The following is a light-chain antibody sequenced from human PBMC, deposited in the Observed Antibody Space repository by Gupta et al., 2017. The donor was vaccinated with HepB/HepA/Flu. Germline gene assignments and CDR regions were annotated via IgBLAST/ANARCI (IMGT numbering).Light chain of an antibody. Sequence: EIVLTQSPATLSLSPGERATLSCRASQSVSSYLAWYQQKPGQAPRLLIYDASNRATGIPARFSGSGSGTDFTLTISSLEAEDFAVYFCHQGSSWPFTFGGGTKVEIK. CDR2: DAS. J-gene: IGKJ4*01. CDR3: HQGSSWPFT. V-gene: IGKV3-11*01. CDR1: QSVSSY.